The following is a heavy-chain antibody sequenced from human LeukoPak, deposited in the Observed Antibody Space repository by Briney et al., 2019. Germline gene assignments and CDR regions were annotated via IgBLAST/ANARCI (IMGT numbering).Heavy chain of an antibody. CDR2: ISAYNGNT. D-gene: IGHD3-22*01. CDR3: ARDGPNYYDSSGYGY. J-gene: IGHJ4*02. Sequence: ASVKVSCKASGYTFTSYGISWVRQASGQGLEWMGWISAYNGNTNYAQKLQGRVTMTTDTSTSTAYMELRSLRSDDTAVYYCARDGPNYYDSSGYGYWGQGTLVTVSS. CDR1: GYTFTSYG. V-gene: IGHV1-18*01.